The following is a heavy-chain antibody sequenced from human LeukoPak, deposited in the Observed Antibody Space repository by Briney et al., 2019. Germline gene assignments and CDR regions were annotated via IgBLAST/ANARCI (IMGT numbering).Heavy chain of an antibody. V-gene: IGHV4-59*08. CDR1: GGSISSYY. CDR2: INYSGST. D-gene: IGHD4/OR15-4a*01. J-gene: IGHJ4*02. Sequence: SETLSLTCTVSGGSISSYYWSWLRQPPGKGREWSGYINYSGSTNYNPSLKSRVTISVDTSKNQFSLRLSSVTAADTALYCCARHAAFADYQSHLTHFDYWGQGTLVTVSS. CDR3: ARHAAFADYQSHLTHFDY.